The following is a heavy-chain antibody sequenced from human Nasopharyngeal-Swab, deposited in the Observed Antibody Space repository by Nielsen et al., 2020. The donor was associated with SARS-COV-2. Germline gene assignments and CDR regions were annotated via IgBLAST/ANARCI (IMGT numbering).Heavy chain of an antibody. CDR3: ARGGIVGASTYWYFDV. J-gene: IGHJ2*01. V-gene: IGHV3-9*01. Sequence: SLKISCATSGFTFDDYAMHWVRQAPGKGLEWVSGISWNSASINYADSVKGRFTISRDNAKNSLFLQMNSLRAEDTAFYYCARGGIVGASTYWYFDVWGRGTPVTVSS. D-gene: IGHD1-26*01. CDR1: GFTFDDYA. CDR2: ISWNSASI.